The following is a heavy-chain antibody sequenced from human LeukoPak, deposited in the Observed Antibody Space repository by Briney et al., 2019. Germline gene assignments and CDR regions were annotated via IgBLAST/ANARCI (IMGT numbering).Heavy chain of an antibody. CDR1: GFTFHNYI. J-gene: IGHJ4*02. CDR2: ISGGGDGT. D-gene: IGHD2-2*03. Sequence: GGSLRLSCAASGFTFHNYIMNWVRRAPGKGLEWVSGISGGGDGTYYADSIKGRFTISRDNSKNTLFLQMNSLGAEDTAVYYCAKDGYGTSDYWGQGTLVTVSS. V-gene: IGHV3-23*01. CDR3: AKDGYGTSDY.